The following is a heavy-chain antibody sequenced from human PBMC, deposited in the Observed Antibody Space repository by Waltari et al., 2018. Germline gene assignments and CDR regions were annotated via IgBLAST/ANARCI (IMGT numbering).Heavy chain of an antibody. CDR3: ARYGEVPASYFFDH. D-gene: IGHD2-21*01. J-gene: IGHJ4*01. CDR1: GVSSLGYF. CDR2: IHYSGST. V-gene: IGHV4-34*01. Sequence: QVQLHQWGAGRLKPSETLSLTCAVAGVSSLGYFWSWVRQSPGKGLEWLGSIHYSGSTNYNPTLESRLSLSVDTTKKQFSLKLTSVTAADAALYFCARYGEVPASYFFDHWGQGTLVTVSS.